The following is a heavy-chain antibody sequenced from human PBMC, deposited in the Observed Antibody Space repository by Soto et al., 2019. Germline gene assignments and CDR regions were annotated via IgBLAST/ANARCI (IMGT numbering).Heavy chain of an antibody. CDR2: IWHDGSNT. D-gene: IGHD2-21*01. CDR3: ATEIDWLDAFDI. Sequence: QVQLVEFGGGVVQPGRSLRLSCAASGFTFSTYGMHWVRQAPGKGLEWVAHIWHDGSNTYYTDSVKGRFTISRDNSKNTLYLQMNSLRAEDSAVYYWATEIDWLDAFDIWGQGTMVTVSS. J-gene: IGHJ3*02. V-gene: IGHV3-33*01. CDR1: GFTFSTYG.